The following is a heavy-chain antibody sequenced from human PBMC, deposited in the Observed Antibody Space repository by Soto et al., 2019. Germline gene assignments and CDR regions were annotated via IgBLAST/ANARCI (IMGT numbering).Heavy chain of an antibody. D-gene: IGHD3-16*01. CDR1: GGSISSYY. J-gene: IGHJ3*02. CDR2: IYYSGST. V-gene: IGHV4-59*01. Sequence: SETLSLTCTVSGGSISSYYWSWIRQPPGKGLEWIGYIYYSGSTNYNPSLKSRVTISVDTSKNQFSLKLSSVTAADTAVYYCAIVLITLGGVSPAYDIWGQRTMVT. CDR3: AIVLITLGGVSPAYDI.